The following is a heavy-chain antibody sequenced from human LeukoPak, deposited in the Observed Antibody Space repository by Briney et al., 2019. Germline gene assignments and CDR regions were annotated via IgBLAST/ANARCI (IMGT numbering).Heavy chain of an antibody. D-gene: IGHD1-26*01. CDR2: INHSGST. CDR3: ARRSSRGSYGPRGAFDI. CDR1: GASISSGGYY. J-gene: IGHJ3*02. Sequence: PSETLSLTCTVSGASISSGGYYWSWIRQPPGKGLEWIGEINHSGSTNYNPSLKSRVTISVDTSKNQFSLKLSSVTAADTAVHYCARRSSRGSYGPRGAFDIWGQGTMVTVYS. V-gene: IGHV4-39*07.